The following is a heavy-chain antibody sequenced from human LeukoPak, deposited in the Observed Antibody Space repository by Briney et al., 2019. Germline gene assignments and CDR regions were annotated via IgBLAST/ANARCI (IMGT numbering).Heavy chain of an antibody. CDR1: GGSISSYY. V-gene: IGHV4-59*12. Sequence: SETLSLTCTVSGGSISSYYWSWLRQPPGKGLEWIGYIYYSGSTNYNPSLKSRVTISVGTSKNQFSLKLTSLPAADPAVYSCARKVTVRGVIIFDYWGQGTLVTVSS. J-gene: IGHJ4*02. CDR3: ARKVTVRGVIIFDY. CDR2: IYYSGST. D-gene: IGHD3-10*01.